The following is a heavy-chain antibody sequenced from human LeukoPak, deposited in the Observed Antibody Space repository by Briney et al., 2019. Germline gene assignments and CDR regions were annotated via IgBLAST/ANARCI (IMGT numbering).Heavy chain of an antibody. CDR2: IYYSGST. D-gene: IGHD5-18*01. V-gene: IGHV4-59*05. CDR1: GFTFSSYSMN. Sequence: GSLRLSCAASGFTFSSYSMNWVRQAPGKGLEWIGSIYYSGSTYYNPSLKSRVTISVDTSKNQFSLKLSSVTAADTAVYYCARMGYSYGLYYFDYWGQGTLVTVSS. J-gene: IGHJ4*02. CDR3: ARMGYSYGLYYFDY.